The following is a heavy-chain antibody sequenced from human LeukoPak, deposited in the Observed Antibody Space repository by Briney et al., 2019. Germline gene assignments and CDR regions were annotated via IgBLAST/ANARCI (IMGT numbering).Heavy chain of an antibody. V-gene: IGHV4-59*01. D-gene: IGHD4-23*01. CDR1: GGSINNYY. J-gene: IGHJ4*02. CDR3: ARDDYGGELDY. CDR2: IYYSGST. Sequence: SETLSLTCTVSGGSINNYYWTWIRQPPGKGLEWIGYIYYSGSTNYNPSLASRVTISIDTSKNQFSLKLSSVPAADTAVYYCARDDYGGELDYWGQGTLVTVSS.